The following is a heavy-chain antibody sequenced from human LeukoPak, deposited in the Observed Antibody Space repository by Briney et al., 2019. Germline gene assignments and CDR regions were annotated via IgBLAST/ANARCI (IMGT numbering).Heavy chain of an antibody. D-gene: IGHD7-27*01. J-gene: IGHJ4*02. V-gene: IGHV4-38-2*02. Sequence: PSETLSLTCTVSGYSISSGYYWGWIRQPPGKGLEWIGSIYHSGSTYYNPSLKSRVTISVDTSKNQFSLKLSSVTAADTAVYYCPRAANWGIFDYWGQGTLVSVSS. CDR1: GYSISSGYY. CDR3: PRAANWGIFDY. CDR2: IYHSGST.